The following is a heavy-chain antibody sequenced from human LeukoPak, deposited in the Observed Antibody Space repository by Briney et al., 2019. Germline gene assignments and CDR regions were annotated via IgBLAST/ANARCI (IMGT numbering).Heavy chain of an antibody. CDR1: GFTFSSYA. CDR2: ISSSSSYI. J-gene: IGHJ4*02. D-gene: IGHD3-22*01. CDR3: ARDGSNYYDSSGYQNDY. Sequence: PGGSLRLSCAASGFTFSSYAMHWVRQAPGKGLEWVSSISSSSSYIYYADSVKGRFTISRDNAKNSLYLQMNSLRAEDTAVYYCARDGSNYYDSSGYQNDYWGQGTLVTVSS. V-gene: IGHV3-21*01.